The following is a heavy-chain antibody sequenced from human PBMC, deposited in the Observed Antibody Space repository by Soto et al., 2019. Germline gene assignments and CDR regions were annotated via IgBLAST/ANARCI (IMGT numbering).Heavy chain of an antibody. D-gene: IGHD3-22*01. V-gene: IGHV1-69*01. J-gene: IGHJ5*02. Sequence: EWMGGIIPIFGTANYAQKFQGRVTITADESTSTAYMELSSLRSEDTAVYYCARATYYYDSSGYYNGFDPWGQGTLVTVSS. CDR3: ARATYYYDSSGYYNGFDP. CDR2: IIPIFGTA.